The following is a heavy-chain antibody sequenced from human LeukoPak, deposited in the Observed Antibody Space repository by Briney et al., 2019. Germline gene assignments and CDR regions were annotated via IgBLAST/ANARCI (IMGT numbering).Heavy chain of an antibody. V-gene: IGHV1-58*02. J-gene: IGHJ4*02. CDR2: IVVGSGNT. CDR3: AGYNCSTTVCYTGGFDH. CDR1: GFTFTSSA. Sequence: ASVKVSCKASGFTFTSSAMQWVRQARGQRLEWIGWIVVGSGNTNYAQKFKERVTITRDMSTSTAYMELSSLRSEDTAVYYCAGYNCSTTVCYTGGFDHWGQGTLVAVSS. D-gene: IGHD2-2*02.